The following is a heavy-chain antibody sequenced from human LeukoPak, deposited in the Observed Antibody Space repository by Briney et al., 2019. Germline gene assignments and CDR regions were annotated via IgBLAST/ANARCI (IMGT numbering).Heavy chain of an antibody. D-gene: IGHD3-10*01. Sequence: ASVKVSCKASGYTFTGYYMHWVRQAPGQGLEWMGWINPNSGGTNYAQKFQGRVTMTRDTYISTAYMELSSLRSEDTAVYYCARGVRVRGVIITGGDWFDPWGQGTLVTVSS. V-gene: IGHV1-2*02. CDR2: INPNSGGT. CDR3: ARGVRVRGVIITGGDWFDP. CDR1: GYTFTGYY. J-gene: IGHJ5*02.